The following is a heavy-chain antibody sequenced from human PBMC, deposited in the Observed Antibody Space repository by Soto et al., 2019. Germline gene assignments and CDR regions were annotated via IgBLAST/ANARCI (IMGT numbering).Heavy chain of an antibody. V-gene: IGHV3-15*07. CDR3: ATDGGR. Sequence: EVQLVESGGGLVKPGGSLRLSCAASGFTFTDAWMNWVRQAPGKGLEWVGRIKSKTAGGAIDYTTPVEGRVIISRDDSENTLYLQMNSLKTEDTAVYYCATDGGRWGQGTLVTVSS. CDR2: IKSKTAGGAI. CDR1: GFTFTDAW. J-gene: IGHJ4*02.